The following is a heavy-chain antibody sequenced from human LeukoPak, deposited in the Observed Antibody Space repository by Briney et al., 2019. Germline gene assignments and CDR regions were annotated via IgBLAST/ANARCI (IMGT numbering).Heavy chain of an antibody. CDR1: GGSISSSSYY. CDR3: ARHPYDSSGYYPYYFDY. V-gene: IGHV4-39*01. D-gene: IGHD3-22*01. Sequence: SETLSLTCTVSGGSISSSSYYWGWIRQPPGKGLEWIGSIYYSGSTYYNPSLKSRVTISVDTSKNQFSLKLSSVTAADTAVYYCARHPYDSSGYYPYYFDYRGQGTLVTVSS. CDR2: IYYSGST. J-gene: IGHJ4*02.